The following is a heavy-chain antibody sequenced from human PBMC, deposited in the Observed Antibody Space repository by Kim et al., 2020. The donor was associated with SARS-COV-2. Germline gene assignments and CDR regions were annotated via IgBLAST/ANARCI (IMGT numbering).Heavy chain of an antibody. J-gene: IGHJ4*02. Sequence: SETLSLTCTVSGGSVNSSSYYWGWIRQPPGKGLEWIGSFYYSGSTYYNPSLKSRVTISVDTSNNQFSLRLSSLTAADTAVYYCARQKGSWYHQPIDYWGQGTLVTVSS. V-gene: IGHV4-39*01. CDR2: FYYSGST. D-gene: IGHD2-2*01. CDR3: ARQKGSWYHQPIDY. CDR1: GGSVNSSSYY.